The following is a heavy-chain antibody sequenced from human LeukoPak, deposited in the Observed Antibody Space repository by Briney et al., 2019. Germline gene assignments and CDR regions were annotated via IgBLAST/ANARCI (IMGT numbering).Heavy chain of an antibody. CDR1: GGTFSSYA. J-gene: IGHJ6*03. Sequence: SVKVSCKASGGTFSSYAISWVRQAPGQGLEWMGGIIPIFGTANYAQKFQGRVTITTDESTSTAYMELSSLRSEDTAVYYCAREGNYYYYMDVWGKGTAVTVSS. V-gene: IGHV1-69*05. CDR2: IIPIFGTA. D-gene: IGHD3-10*01. CDR3: AREGNYYYYMDV.